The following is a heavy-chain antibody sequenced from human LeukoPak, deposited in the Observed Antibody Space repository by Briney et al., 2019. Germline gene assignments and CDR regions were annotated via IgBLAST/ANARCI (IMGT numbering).Heavy chain of an antibody. CDR3: ARLYYSAFDY. J-gene: IGHJ4*02. Sequence: PGGSLRLSCTASGFTFSDYYMSWIRQAPGKGLEWLSYISSSGASIYYADSVKGRFTISRDNAKTSLYLQMNSLRAEDTAIFYCARLYYSAFDYWGQGTLVTVSS. V-gene: IGHV3-11*01. D-gene: IGHD3-10*01. CDR1: GFTFSDYY. CDR2: ISSSGASI.